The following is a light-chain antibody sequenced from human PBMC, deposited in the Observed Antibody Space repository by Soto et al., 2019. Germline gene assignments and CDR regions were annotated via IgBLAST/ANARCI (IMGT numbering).Light chain of an antibody. J-gene: IGLJ3*02. Sequence: QSVLTQPASVSGSPGQSITISCTGTSSDVGSYNLVSWYQQHPGKAPKLMIYEGSKRPSGVSNRFSGSKSGNTASLTISGLQAEDEADYCCCSYAGSRVFGGGTKVTVL. V-gene: IGLV2-23*01. CDR2: EGS. CDR3: CSYAGSRV. CDR1: SSDVGSYNL.